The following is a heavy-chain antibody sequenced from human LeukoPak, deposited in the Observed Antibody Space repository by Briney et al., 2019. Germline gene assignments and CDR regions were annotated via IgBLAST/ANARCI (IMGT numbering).Heavy chain of an antibody. Sequence: GGSLRLSCAVSGFTFSDYCMSWIRQAPGKGLEWVSYIRGSGTTVYYADSVKGRFTISRDNAKDSVYLQMNSLRAEDTAVYYCARDSLSGDDLDYWGQGTLVTVSS. CDR1: GFTFSDYC. CDR2: IRGSGTTV. CDR3: ARDSLSGDDLDY. D-gene: IGHD7-27*01. V-gene: IGHV3-11*04. J-gene: IGHJ4*02.